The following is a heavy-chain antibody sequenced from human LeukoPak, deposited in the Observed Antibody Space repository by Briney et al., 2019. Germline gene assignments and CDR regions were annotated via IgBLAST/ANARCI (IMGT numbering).Heavy chain of an antibody. CDR1: GYTFTGYY. CDR3: AREKDDCSSTSCYRGLDY. V-gene: IGHV1-2*02. CDR2: INPNSGGT. J-gene: IGHJ4*02. Sequence: VASVKVSCKASGYTFTGYYMHWVRQAPGQGLEWMGWINPNSGGTNYAQKFQGRVTMTRDTSISTAYMELSRLRSDNTAVYYCAREKDDCSSTSCYRGLDYWGQGTLVTVSS. D-gene: IGHD2-2*02.